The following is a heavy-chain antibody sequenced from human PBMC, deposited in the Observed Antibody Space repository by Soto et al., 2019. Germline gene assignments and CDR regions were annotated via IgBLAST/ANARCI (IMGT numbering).Heavy chain of an antibody. CDR3: TTVFEY. CDR2: IDGVGAGT. J-gene: IGHJ4*02. CDR1: GFTFTNYW. Sequence: EVQLVQSGGGSVQTGGSLRLSCAASGFTFTNYWMHWVRQVPGKGLVWVSRIDGVGAGTSYSDSVRGRFTISRDNAENMVYLQMKSLRAEDTAVYYCTTVFEYWGKGTLVTVAS. V-gene: IGHV3-74*01.